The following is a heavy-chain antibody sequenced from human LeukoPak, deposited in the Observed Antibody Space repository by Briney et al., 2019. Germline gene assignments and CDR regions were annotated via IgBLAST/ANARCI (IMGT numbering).Heavy chain of an antibody. Sequence: SETLSLTCTVSGGSVSSGNYYWGWIRQPPGKGLEWIGSIYYSGHTYYNPSLKSRVTISVDTSKNQFFLKLSSVTAADTAVYYCARRQTVATDWFDPWGQGTLVTVSS. V-gene: IGHV4-39*01. CDR3: ARRQTVATDWFDP. CDR1: GGSVSSGNYY. CDR2: IYYSGHT. D-gene: IGHD2-15*01. J-gene: IGHJ5*02.